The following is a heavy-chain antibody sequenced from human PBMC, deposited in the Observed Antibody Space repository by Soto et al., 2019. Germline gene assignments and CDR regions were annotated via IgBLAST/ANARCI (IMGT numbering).Heavy chain of an antibody. J-gene: IGHJ4*02. CDR1: GGSISSGGYY. CDR2: IYYSGST. Sequence: QVQLQESGPGLVKPSQTLSLTCTVSGGSISSGGYYWSWIRQHPGKGLEWIGYIYYSGSTYYNPSIKSRVTISVDTSKNQFSLKLSSVTAADTAVYYGARAERWQWLVHFDYWGQGTLVTVSS. V-gene: IGHV4-31*03. CDR3: ARAERWQWLVHFDY. D-gene: IGHD6-19*01.